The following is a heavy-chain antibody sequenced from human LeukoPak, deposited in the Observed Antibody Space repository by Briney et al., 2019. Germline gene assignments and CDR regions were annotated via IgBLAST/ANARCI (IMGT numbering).Heavy chain of an antibody. V-gene: IGHV3-48*01. D-gene: IGHD3-10*01. CDR1: GFTFSSYN. CDR2: ISTSSNTI. CDR3: ARVGSYGMDV. Sequence: QPGGSLRLSCAASGFTFSSYNMNWVRQAPGKGLEWVSYISTSSNTIYYVDSVKGRFTISRDNAKNSLYLQMNDLRAEDTAVYYCARVGSYGMDVWGQGTTVTVSS. J-gene: IGHJ6*02.